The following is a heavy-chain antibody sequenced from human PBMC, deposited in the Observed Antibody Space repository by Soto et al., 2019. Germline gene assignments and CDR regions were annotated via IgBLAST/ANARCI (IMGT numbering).Heavy chain of an antibody. CDR1: GFTFSSYS. CDR3: ARDSTLYCSSTSCPSNWFDP. Sequence: PGGSLRLSCAASGFTFSSYSMNWVRQAPGKGLEWVSSISSSSSYIYYADSVKGRFTISRDNAKNSLYLQKNSLRAEDTAVYYCARDSTLYCSSTSCPSNWFDPWGQGTLVTVSS. CDR2: ISSSSSYI. J-gene: IGHJ5*02. V-gene: IGHV3-21*01. D-gene: IGHD2-2*01.